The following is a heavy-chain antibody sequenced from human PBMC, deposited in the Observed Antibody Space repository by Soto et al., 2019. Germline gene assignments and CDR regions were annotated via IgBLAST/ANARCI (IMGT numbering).Heavy chain of an antibody. CDR2: IWYDGSNK. CDR1: GFTFSSYG. D-gene: IGHD6-6*01. J-gene: IGHJ5*02. Sequence: QVQLVESGGGVVQPGRSLRLSCAASGFTFSSYGMHWVRQAPGKGLEWVAVIWYDGSNKYYADSVKGRFTISRDNSMNTLYLQMNSLRAEDTAVYYCARVPYSSSSGWFDPWGQGTLVTVSS. V-gene: IGHV3-33*01. CDR3: ARVPYSSSSGWFDP.